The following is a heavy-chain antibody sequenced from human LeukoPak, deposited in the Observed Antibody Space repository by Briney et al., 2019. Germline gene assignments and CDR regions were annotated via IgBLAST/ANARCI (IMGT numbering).Heavy chain of an antibody. D-gene: IGHD3-10*01. CDR3: ARSEGVYYGSGSSGSYYPHWFDP. V-gene: IGHV4-59*01. CDR1: VYSINTYY. J-gene: IGHJ5*02. CDR2: IYYSGST. Sequence: PSETLSLTCTISVYSINTYYWSWIRQPPGKGLEWIGYIYYSGSTKYNPSLQSRVTISLDTSKKQFSLKLNSVTAADTAVYYCARSEGVYYGSGSSGSYYPHWFDPWGRGALVTVSS.